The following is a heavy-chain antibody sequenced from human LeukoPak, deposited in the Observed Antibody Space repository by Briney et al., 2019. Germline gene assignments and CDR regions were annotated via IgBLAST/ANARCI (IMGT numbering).Heavy chain of an antibody. Sequence: ASVKVSYKASGYTFTDYYIHWVRQAPGQRLEWMGRMNPNSGGTNYAQKFQGRVTMTRDTSISTAYMEMSRLTSDDTAVFYCARALDYVFDYWGQGTLVTVFS. V-gene: IGHV1-2*06. J-gene: IGHJ4*02. D-gene: IGHD4-17*01. CDR3: ARALDYVFDY. CDR1: GYTFTDYY. CDR2: MNPNSGGT.